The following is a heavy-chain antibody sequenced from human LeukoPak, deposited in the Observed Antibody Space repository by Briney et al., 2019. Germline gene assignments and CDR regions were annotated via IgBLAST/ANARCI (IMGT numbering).Heavy chain of an antibody. J-gene: IGHJ4*02. V-gene: IGHV4-59*01. CDR3: ARLSGYSSGHYYSDY. CDR2: IYYRGST. CDR1: GGSISSDY. D-gene: IGHD3-22*01. Sequence: SETLSLTCTVSGGSISSDYWSWIRQPPGKGLEWIGYIYYRGSTNYNPSLKSRVTISVDTSKNQFSLKLSSLTAADTAVYYCARLSGYSSGHYYSDYWGQGALVTVSS.